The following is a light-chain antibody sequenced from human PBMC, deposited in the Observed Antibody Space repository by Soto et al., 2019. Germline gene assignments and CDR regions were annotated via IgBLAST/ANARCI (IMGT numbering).Light chain of an antibody. Sequence: EIVMTQSPATLSVYPGERATLSCSASQSVSSNLAWYQQKPGQAPRLLIYGASTRATGIPARFSCSGSGTEFTLTISSLQSEDFAVYYCQQYNNWPPTYTFGQGTKLEIK. V-gene: IGKV3-15*01. CDR3: QQYNNWPPTYT. CDR2: GAS. J-gene: IGKJ2*01. CDR1: QSVSSN.